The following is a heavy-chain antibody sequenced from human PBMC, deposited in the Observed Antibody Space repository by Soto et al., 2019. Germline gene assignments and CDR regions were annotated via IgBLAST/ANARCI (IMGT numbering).Heavy chain of an antibody. CDR1: GYTLTELS. CDR3: ATDVRSSIAAASNCFDP. CDR2: FDPEDGET. V-gene: IGHV1-24*01. Sequence: ASVKVSCKVSGYTLTELSMHWVRQAPGKGLEWMGGFDPEDGETIYAQKFQGRVTMTEDTSTDTAYMELSSLRSEDTAVYYCATDVRSSIAAASNCFDPWGQGTLVTVSS. J-gene: IGHJ5*02. D-gene: IGHD6-13*01.